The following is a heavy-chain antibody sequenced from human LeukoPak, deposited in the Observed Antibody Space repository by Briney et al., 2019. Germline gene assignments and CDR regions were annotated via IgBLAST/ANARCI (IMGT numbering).Heavy chain of an antibody. D-gene: IGHD3-22*01. CDR2: IYTSGST. V-gene: IGHV4-4*07. J-gene: IGHJ4*02. CDR1: GGFISDYS. CDR3: AGSVDGYDSSGIDY. Sequence: SETLSLTCTVSGGFISDYSWSWIRQPAGKGLEWIGRIYTSGSTNYNPSLKSRVTISVDTSKNQFSLKLSSVTAADTAVYYCAGSVDGYDSSGIDYWGQGTLVTVSS.